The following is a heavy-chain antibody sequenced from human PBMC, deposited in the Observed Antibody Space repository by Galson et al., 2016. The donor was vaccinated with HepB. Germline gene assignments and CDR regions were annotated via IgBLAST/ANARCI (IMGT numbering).Heavy chain of an antibody. CDR1: GFTASDTS. CDR2: IYSGGST. CDR3: ARGKDKWYDYLIF. V-gene: IGHV3-53*01. J-gene: IGHJ1*01. D-gene: IGHD3-10*01. Sequence: SLRLSCAASGFTASDTSMTWVRQAPGKGLEWISLIYSGGSTYYADSVKGRFTISRDDSKNMVYLQMNSQRVEDPAVYYCARGKDKWYDYLIFWGQGTLVTVSS.